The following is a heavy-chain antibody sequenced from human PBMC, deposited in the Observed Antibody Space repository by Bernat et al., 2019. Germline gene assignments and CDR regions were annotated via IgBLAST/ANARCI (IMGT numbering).Heavy chain of an antibody. Sequence: EVQLVESGGGLAKPGGSLRLSCAASGFAFSNAWMNWVRQAPGKGLEWVGRIKMKSDGGTTDYAAPVKGRFTISRDDSKNTVYLQMNSLETEDTAVYYCTKDYWNYWDYWGQGTLVTVSS. CDR2: IKMKSDGGTT. CDR1: GFAFSNAW. CDR3: TKDYWNYWDY. J-gene: IGHJ4*02. D-gene: IGHD1-1*01. V-gene: IGHV3-15*07.